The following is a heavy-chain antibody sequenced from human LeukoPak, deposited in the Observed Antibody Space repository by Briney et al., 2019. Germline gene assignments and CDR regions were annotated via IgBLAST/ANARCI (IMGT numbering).Heavy chain of an antibody. CDR2: ISSSSSTI. D-gene: IGHD3-3*02. Sequence: PGGSLRLSCAASGFTFSSYSVNWVRQAPGKGLEWVSYISSSSSTIYYADSVKGRFTISRDNAKNSLYLQMNSLRAEDTAVYYCASHSFLEWLLFDYWGQGTLVTVSS. J-gene: IGHJ4*02. CDR3: ASHSFLEWLLFDY. CDR1: GFTFSSYS. V-gene: IGHV3-48*01.